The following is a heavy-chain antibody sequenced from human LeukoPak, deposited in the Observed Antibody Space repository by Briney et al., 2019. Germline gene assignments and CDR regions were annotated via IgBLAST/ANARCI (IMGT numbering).Heavy chain of an antibody. D-gene: IGHD2-2*01. CDR1: GYTFTSYA. Sequence: GASVKVSCKASGYTFTSYAMHWGRQDTGQRREWMGWINAGNGNTTYSKKFQGRVTITRDTSASTAYMELSSLRSEDTAVYYCARGGMPAGWFDPGGQGTLVTVSS. J-gene: IGHJ5*02. CDR2: INAGNGNT. V-gene: IGHV1-3*01. CDR3: ARGGMPAGWFDP.